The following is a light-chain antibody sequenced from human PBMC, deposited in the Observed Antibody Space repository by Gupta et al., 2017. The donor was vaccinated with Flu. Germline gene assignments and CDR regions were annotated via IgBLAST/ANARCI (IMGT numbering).Light chain of an antibody. CDR1: QSISTN. Sequence: VMTQSPATLSVSSGEGATLSCRASQSISTNLAWYQHKPGLAPRLLIYGASTRATGVPVMFSGRGSGTEFTLTISSLQSEYFAFYYCQQYKYWRTFGQGTKVEL. V-gene: IGKV3-15*01. CDR2: GAS. J-gene: IGKJ1*01. CDR3: QQYKYWRT.